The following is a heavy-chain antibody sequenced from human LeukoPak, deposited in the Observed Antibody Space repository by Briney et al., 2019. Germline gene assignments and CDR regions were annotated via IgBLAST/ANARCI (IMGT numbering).Heavy chain of an antibody. CDR2: INTNTGNP. CDR1: GYTSTSYA. V-gene: IGHV7-4-1*02. CDR3: ARVPIRIQLWLRRGSLCWFDP. J-gene: IGHJ5*02. Sequence: GASVKVSCKASGYTSTSYAMNWVRQAPGQGLEWMGWINTNTGNPTYAQGFTGRFVFSLDTSVSTAYLQISSLKAEDTAVYYCARVPIRIQLWLRRGSLCWFDPWGQGTLVTVSS. D-gene: IGHD5-18*01.